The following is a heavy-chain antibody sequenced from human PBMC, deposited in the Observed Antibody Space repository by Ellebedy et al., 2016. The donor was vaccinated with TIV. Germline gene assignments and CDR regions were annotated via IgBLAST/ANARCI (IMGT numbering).Heavy chain of an antibody. V-gene: IGHV3-43*01. J-gene: IGHJ6*02. CDR3: ARELPRDYYYYYGMDV. CDR1: GFTFDDYT. CDR2: ISWDGGST. Sequence: GESLKISXAASGFTFDDYTMHWVRQAPGKGLEWVSLISWDGGSTYYADSVKGRFTISRDNAKNSLYLQMNSLRAEDTAVYYCARELPRDYYYYYGMDVWGQGTTVTVSS.